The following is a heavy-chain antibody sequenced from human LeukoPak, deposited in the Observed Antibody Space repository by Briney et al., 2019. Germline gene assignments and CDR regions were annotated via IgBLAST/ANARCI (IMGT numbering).Heavy chain of an antibody. V-gene: IGHV4-34*01. J-gene: IGHJ4*02. CDR1: GGSFGGYY. CDR3: ARVNPGLRYFGY. Sequence: PETLSLTCAVYGGSFGGYYWSWIRQPPGKGLEWIGEINHSGSTNYNPSLKSRVTISVDTSKNQFSLKLSSVTAADTAVYYCARVNPGLRYFGYWGQGTLVTVSS. D-gene: IGHD3-9*01. CDR2: INHSGST.